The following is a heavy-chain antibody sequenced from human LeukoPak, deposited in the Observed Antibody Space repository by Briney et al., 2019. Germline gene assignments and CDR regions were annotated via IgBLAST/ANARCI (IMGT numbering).Heavy chain of an antibody. CDR3: ARELEPLYDSSGYYYAPGY. CDR1: GYTFTSYY. Sequence: ASVKVSCKASGYTFTSYYMHWVRQAPGQGLEWMGIINPSGGSTSYAQKFQGRVTMTRDTSTSTVYMELSSLRSEDTAVYYCARELEPLYDSSGYYYAPGYWGQGTLVTASS. J-gene: IGHJ4*02. CDR2: INPSGGST. D-gene: IGHD3-22*01. V-gene: IGHV1-46*01.